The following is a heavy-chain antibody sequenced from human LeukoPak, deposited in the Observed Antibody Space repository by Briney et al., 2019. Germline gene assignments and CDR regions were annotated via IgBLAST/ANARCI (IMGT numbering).Heavy chain of an antibody. J-gene: IGHJ4*02. Sequence: ASVKVSCKVSGYTLTALSIHWLPQAPGKGLEWRGGFEPEDGETIYAQQFQSRVTMTEDISTDTAYMELRSLRSEDTAVYYCATGNHGSGSYVGLWGQGTLVTVSS. CDR2: FEPEDGET. D-gene: IGHD3-10*01. CDR1: GYTLTALS. V-gene: IGHV1-24*01. CDR3: ATGNHGSGSYVGL.